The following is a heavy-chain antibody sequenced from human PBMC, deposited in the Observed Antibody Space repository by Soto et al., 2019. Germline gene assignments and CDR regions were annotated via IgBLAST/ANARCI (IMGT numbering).Heavy chain of an antibody. CDR2: INPNSDGT. D-gene: IGHD5-12*01. V-gene: IGHV1-2*04. CDR1: RYTFTGYY. Sequence: ASVKVSCKASRYTFTGYYMHWVRQAPGQGHEWMGWINPNSDGTNYAQKFQGWVTMTRDTSISTAYMELSRLRSDDTAGYYCARDSGTDAFDIWGQGTMVTVSS. J-gene: IGHJ3*02. CDR3: ARDSGTDAFDI.